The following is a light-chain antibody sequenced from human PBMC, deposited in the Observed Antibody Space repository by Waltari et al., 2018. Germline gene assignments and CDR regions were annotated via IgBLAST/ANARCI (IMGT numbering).Light chain of an antibody. CDR2: RNN. V-gene: IGLV1-47*01. Sequence: QSVLTQSPSASGTPGPRVTLSCSGSSSHIGSNYVYWYLHLPGTAPKLLIYRNNQRPSGVPDRFSGSKSGTSASLAISELRSEDEADYYCAAWDDSLSGVVFGGGTKLTVL. J-gene: IGLJ2*01. CDR1: SSHIGSNY. CDR3: AAWDDSLSGVV.